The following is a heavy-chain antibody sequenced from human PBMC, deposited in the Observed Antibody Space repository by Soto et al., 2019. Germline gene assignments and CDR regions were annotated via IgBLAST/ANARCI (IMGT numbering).Heavy chain of an antibody. CDR1: GLIFDSFA. CDR3: AKDPSTGSADL. J-gene: IGHJ5*02. D-gene: IGHD3-9*01. Sequence: GGSLRLSCAASGLIFDSFAMNWVRQAPGKGLEWVSTIDREGVSTHYADSLKGRFSISRDNSKNTLYLQMNSLIAEDTAVYYCAKDPSTGSADLWGLGTLVTVSS. V-gene: IGHV3-23*01. CDR2: IDREGVST.